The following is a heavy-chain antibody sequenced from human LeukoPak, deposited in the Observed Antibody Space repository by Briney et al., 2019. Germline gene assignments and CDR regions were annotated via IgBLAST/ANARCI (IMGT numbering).Heavy chain of an antibody. CDR3: ARVSSSQDFDY. CDR1: GYTFTSYY. D-gene: IGHD6-6*01. Sequence: ASVKVSRKASGYTFTSYYMHWVRQAPGQGLEWMGIINPSGGSTSYAQKFQGRVTMTRDTSTSTVYMELSSLRSEDTAVYYCARVSSSQDFDYWGQGTLVTVSS. V-gene: IGHV1-46*03. CDR2: INPSGGST. J-gene: IGHJ4*02.